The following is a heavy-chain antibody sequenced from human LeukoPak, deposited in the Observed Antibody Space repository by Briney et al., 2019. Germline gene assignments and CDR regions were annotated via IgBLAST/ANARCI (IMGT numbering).Heavy chain of an antibody. CDR2: ISGSGGST. Sequence: AGGSLRLSCAASGFTFSSYAMSWVRQAPGKGLEWVSAISGSGGSTYYADSVKGRFTISRDNSKNTLYLQMNSLRAEDTAVYYCARDRIRFLLPPVGYGMDVWGQGTTVTVSS. CDR3: ARDRIRFLLPPVGYGMDV. J-gene: IGHJ6*02. CDR1: GFTFSSYA. V-gene: IGHV3-23*01. D-gene: IGHD3-3*01.